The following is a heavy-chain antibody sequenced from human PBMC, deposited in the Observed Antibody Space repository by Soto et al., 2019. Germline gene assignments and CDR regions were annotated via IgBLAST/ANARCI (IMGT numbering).Heavy chain of an antibody. Sequence: EVQLVESGGGLVKPGGSLRLSCAVSGFTCSSYSMNWVRQAPGKGLEWVSSISPSSNYMYYADSLKGRFTISRDNTKNSLYLQMNSLRAGDTAVYYCVRVEWELLGRSFDIWGQGTMVTVSS. CDR2: ISPSSNYM. J-gene: IGHJ3*02. CDR1: GFTCSSYS. CDR3: VRVEWELLGRSFDI. V-gene: IGHV3-21*01. D-gene: IGHD1-26*01.